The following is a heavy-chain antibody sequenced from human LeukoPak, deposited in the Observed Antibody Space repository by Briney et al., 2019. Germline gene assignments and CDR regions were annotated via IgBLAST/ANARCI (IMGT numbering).Heavy chain of an antibody. CDR2: ISGSGGNT. Sequence: PGASLRLPCAAPGFPFSSYAMSWVRQAPGKGLEWGPTISGSGGNTYYADSVKGRFTSSRDNSKNALYLQTNSLRAEDTAVYYCAKDRATGKGLKFDYWGQGTLVTVSS. J-gene: IGHJ4*02. CDR1: GFPFSSYA. V-gene: IGHV3-23*01. CDR3: AKDRATGKGLKFDY. D-gene: IGHD1-26*01.